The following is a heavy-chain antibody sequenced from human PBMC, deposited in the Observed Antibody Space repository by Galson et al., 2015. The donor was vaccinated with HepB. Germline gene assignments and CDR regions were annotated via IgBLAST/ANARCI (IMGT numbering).Heavy chain of an antibody. V-gene: IGHV3-49*03. CDR3: TRDSLPYDYVWGSYRYGNDY. Sequence: SLRLSCAASGFTFGDYAMSWFRQAPGKGLEWVGFIRSKAYGGTTEYAASVKGRFTISRDDSKSIAYLQMNSLKTEDTAVYYCTRDSLPYDYVWGSYRYGNDYWGQGTLVTVSS. D-gene: IGHD3-16*02. J-gene: IGHJ4*02. CDR2: IRSKAYGGTT. CDR1: GFTFGDYA.